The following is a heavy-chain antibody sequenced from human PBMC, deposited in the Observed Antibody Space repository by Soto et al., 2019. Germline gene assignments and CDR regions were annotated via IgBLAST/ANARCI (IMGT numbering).Heavy chain of an antibody. CDR3: ARDLWGYCGTDCYPMDV. CDR1: GGSISSGGYS. CDR2: IYHSGST. D-gene: IGHD2-21*02. Sequence: SETLSLTCAVSGGSISSGGYSWSWIRQPPGKGLEWIGYIYHSGSTYYNPSLKSRVTISVDTSKNQFSLKLNSVTAADTAVYYCARDLWGYCGTDCYPMDVWGQGTTVTVSS. V-gene: IGHV4-30-2*01. J-gene: IGHJ6*02.